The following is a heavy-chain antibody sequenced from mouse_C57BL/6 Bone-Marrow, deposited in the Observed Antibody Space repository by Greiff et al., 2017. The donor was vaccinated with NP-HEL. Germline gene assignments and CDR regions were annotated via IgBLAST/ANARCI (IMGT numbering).Heavy chain of an antibody. CDR1: GYTFTSYW. Sequence: QVQLQQPGAELVKPGASVKLSCKASGYTFTSYWMHWVKQRPGQGLEWIGMIHPNSGSTNYNEKFKSKATLTVDKSSSTAYMQLSSLTSEDSAVYYCARERVTTVVAYYFDYWGQGTTLTVSS. CDR3: ARERVTTVVAYYFDY. D-gene: IGHD1-1*01. V-gene: IGHV1-64*01. CDR2: IHPNSGST. J-gene: IGHJ2*01.